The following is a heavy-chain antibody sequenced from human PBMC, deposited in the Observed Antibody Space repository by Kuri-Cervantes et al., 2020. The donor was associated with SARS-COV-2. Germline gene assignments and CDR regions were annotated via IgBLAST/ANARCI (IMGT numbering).Heavy chain of an antibody. CDR2: ISSNGGST. V-gene: IGHV3-64D*08. D-gene: IGHD2-2*02. Sequence: GGSLRLSCSASGFTFSSYAMHWVRQAPGKGLEYVSAISSNGGSTYYADSVKGRFTISRDNSKNTLYLQMSSLRAEDTAVYHCVKGYCSSTSCYRGGYWGQGTLVTVSS. CDR1: GFTFSSYA. CDR3: VKGYCSSTSCYRGGY. J-gene: IGHJ4*02.